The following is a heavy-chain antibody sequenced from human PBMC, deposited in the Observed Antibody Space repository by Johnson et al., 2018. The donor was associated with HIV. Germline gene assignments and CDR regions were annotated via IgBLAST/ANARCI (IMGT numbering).Heavy chain of an antibody. CDR1: EFTFSRCG. Sequence: VQLVESGGGLVQPGGSLRLSCAASEFTFSRCGMHWVRQAPGKGLEWVGRLKSKTEGGTIDYAAPVKGRFTISRDGSKNTLYLQMTGLKTEDTAVYYCTTGLYWNDAFDIWGQGTMVTVSS. V-gene: IGHV3-15*01. J-gene: IGHJ3*02. D-gene: IGHD1-1*01. CDR2: LKSKTEGGTI. CDR3: TTGLYWNDAFDI.